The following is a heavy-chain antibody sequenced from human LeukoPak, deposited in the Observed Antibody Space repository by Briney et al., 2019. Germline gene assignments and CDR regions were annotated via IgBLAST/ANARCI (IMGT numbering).Heavy chain of an antibody. J-gene: IGHJ4*02. Sequence: GGSLRLSCVVSGFSVSNNYIIWVRQAPGNGLERVSVIYGDGRTSHSASVRGRFTISRDNAKNSLYLQMNSLRAEDTAVYYCARGAYGDYEFDYWGQGTLVTVSS. CDR1: GFSVSNNY. V-gene: IGHV3-66*01. CDR3: ARGAYGDYEFDY. D-gene: IGHD4-17*01. CDR2: IYGDGRT.